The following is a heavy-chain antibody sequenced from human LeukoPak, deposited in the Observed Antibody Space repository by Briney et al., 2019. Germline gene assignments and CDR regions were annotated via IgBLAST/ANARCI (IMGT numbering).Heavy chain of an antibody. J-gene: IGHJ5*02. CDR2: IYSDNNI. CDR1: GFTVSSTY. V-gene: IGHV3-53*01. CDR3: AKDPFLYCSSTSCYGVLDP. Sequence: GGSLRLSCAASGFTVSSTYMSWVRQAPGKGLEWVSVIYSDNNIEYADSVKGRFTISRDNSKNTLYLQMNSLRAEDTAVYYCAKDPFLYCSSTSCYGVLDPWGQGTLVTVSS. D-gene: IGHD2-2*01.